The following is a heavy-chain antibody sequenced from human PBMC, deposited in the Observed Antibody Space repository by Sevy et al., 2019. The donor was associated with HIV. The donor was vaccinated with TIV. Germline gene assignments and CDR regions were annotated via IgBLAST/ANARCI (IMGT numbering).Heavy chain of an antibody. CDR1: GFSISTHA. CDR2: ISATDGST. J-gene: IGHJ4*02. D-gene: IGHD5-18*01. Sequence: GGSLRLSCGASGFSISTHAMNWVRQAPGRGLEWISGISATDGSTHYADSVKGRFTISRDNSRNTVHLQMNSLRAEDTALYYCAAGDTAFLADLDFWGQGTLVTVSS. V-gene: IGHV3-23*01. CDR3: AAGDTAFLADLDF.